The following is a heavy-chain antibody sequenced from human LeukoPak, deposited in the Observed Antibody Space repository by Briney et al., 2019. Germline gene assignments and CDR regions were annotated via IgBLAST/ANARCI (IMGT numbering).Heavy chain of an antibody. CDR2: ISYDGSNK. CDR3: ATSADKSMVVFDY. V-gene: IGHV3-30-3*01. CDR1: GFTFSSYA. Sequence: GRSLRLSCAASGFTFSSYAMHWVRQAPGKGLEWVAVISYDGSNKYYADSVKGRFNVSRDNSKNTLYLQINRLRVEDTAMYYCATSADKSMVVFDYWGQGTLVTVSS. J-gene: IGHJ4*02. D-gene: IGHD5-18*01.